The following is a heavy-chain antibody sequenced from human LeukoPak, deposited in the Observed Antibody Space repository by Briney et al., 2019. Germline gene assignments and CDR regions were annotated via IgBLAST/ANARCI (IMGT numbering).Heavy chain of an antibody. D-gene: IGHD3-3*01. J-gene: IGHJ4*02. V-gene: IGHV3-74*01. CDR2: INSDGSRT. CDR3: ARGPYYDFWSGQGNVDY. CDR1: GFTFSSYW. Sequence: GGSLRLSCAASGFTFSSYWMHWVRQAPGKGLVWVSRINSDGSRTNYADSVEGRFTISRDNAKDTVYLQINSLRAEDTAVYYCARGPYYDFWSGQGNVDYWGQGTLVTVSS.